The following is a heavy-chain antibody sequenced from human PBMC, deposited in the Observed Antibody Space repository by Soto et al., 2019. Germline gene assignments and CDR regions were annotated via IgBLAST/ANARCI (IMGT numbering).Heavy chain of an antibody. J-gene: IGHJ6*02. Sequence: ASVKVSCKASGYTFTSYVISWVRQAPGQGLEWMGWISAYNGNTNYAQKLQGRVTMTTDTSTSTAYMELRSLRSDDTAVYYCAREGECSSTSCSSYYYGMDVWGQGTTVTVSS. CDR2: ISAYNGNT. CDR1: GYTFTSYV. CDR3: AREGECSSTSCSSYYYGMDV. D-gene: IGHD2-2*01. V-gene: IGHV1-18*01.